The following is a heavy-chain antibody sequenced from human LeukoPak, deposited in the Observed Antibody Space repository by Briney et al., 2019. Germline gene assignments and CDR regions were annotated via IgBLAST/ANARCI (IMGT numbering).Heavy chain of an antibody. J-gene: IGHJ4*02. D-gene: IGHD5-18*01. V-gene: IGHV3-21*01. Sequence: PGGSLRLSCAASGFTFSSYSMNWVRQAPGKGLEWASSISSSSSYISYADSVKGRFTVSRDNAKNSLYLQMNSLRAEDTAMYYCARDVSGYSYCLGDYWGQGTLVTVSS. CDR3: ARDVSGYSYCLGDY. CDR2: ISSSSSYI. CDR1: GFTFSSYS.